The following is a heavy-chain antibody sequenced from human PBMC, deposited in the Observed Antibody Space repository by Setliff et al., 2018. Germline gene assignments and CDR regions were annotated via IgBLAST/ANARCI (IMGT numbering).Heavy chain of an antibody. CDR3: ARARPTRYYHDSSGYGRWNIRGDY. D-gene: IGHD3-22*01. CDR2: IYYSGTT. CDR1: GDSISSSRYY. Sequence: SETLSLTCTVSGDSISSSRYYWAWIRQPPGKGLEWIGNIYYSGTTYSNPSLKSRVTMSVDTSKNQFSLRLNSVTASDTAVYYCARARPTRYYHDSSGYGRWNIRGDYWGQGALVTVSS. V-gene: IGHV4-39*01. J-gene: IGHJ4*02.